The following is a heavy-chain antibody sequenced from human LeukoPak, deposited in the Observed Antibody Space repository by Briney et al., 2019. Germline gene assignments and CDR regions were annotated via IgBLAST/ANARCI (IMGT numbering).Heavy chain of an antibody. J-gene: IGHJ5*02. D-gene: IGHD3-9*01. CDR2: ISWNSGSI. CDR1: GFTFDDYA. Sequence: GGSLRLSCAASGFTFDDYAMHWVRQAPGKGLEWVSGISWNSGSIGYADSVKGRFTISRDNAKNSLYLQMNSLRAEATALYYCAKGYDILTGYSGEYNWFDPWGQGTLVTVSS. CDR3: AKGYDILTGYSGEYNWFDP. V-gene: IGHV3-9*01.